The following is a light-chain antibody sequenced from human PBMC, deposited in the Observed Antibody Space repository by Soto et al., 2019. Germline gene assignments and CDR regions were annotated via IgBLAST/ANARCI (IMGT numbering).Light chain of an antibody. CDR1: QTVSSS. J-gene: IGKJ3*01. CDR2: DAS. CDR3: QQRSNWPPS. Sequence: EIVLRQSPATLSLSPGERATLSCRASQTVSSSLAWYQQKPGQAPRLVIYDASKRATGIPARFSGSGSGTDFTLTISSLEPEDFAVYYCQQRSNWPPSFGPGTKVDIK. V-gene: IGKV3-11*01.